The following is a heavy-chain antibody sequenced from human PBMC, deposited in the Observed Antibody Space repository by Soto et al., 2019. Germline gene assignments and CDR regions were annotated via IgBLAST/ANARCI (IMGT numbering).Heavy chain of an antibody. Sequence: QVQLVESGGGVVQPGRSLRLSCAASGFTFSSYGMHWVRQDPGKGLEWVAVISYDGSNKYYADSVKGRFTISRDNSKNTLYLQMNSLRAEDTAVYYCAKDTAFDPWGQGTLVTVSS. J-gene: IGHJ5*02. D-gene: IGHD2-21*02. CDR1: GFTFSSYG. V-gene: IGHV3-30*18. CDR3: AKDTAFDP. CDR2: ISYDGSNK.